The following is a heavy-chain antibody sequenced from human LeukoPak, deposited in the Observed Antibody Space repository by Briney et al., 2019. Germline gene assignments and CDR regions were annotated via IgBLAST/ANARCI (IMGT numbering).Heavy chain of an antibody. CDR3: ARGRYSYGPWFDP. J-gene: IGHJ5*02. CDR1: GGSFSGYY. D-gene: IGHD5-18*01. V-gene: IGHV4-59*08. Sequence: SETLSLTCAVYGGSFSGYYWSWIRQPPGKGLEWIGYIYYSGSTNYNPSLKSRVTISVDTSKNQFSLKLSSVTAADTAVYYCARGRYSYGPWFDPWGQGTLVTVSS. CDR2: IYYSGST.